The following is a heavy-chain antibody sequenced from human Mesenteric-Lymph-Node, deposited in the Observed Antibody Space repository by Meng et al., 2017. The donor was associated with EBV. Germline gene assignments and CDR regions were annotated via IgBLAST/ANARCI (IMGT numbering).Heavy chain of an antibody. CDR3: ARTIAGEYGDYVVPLNY. V-gene: IGHV4-34*01. CDR2: INAGEST. Sequence: QWGPGLLKSSETLSLTCAVYGGSFSGDYWTWIRQPPGKGLEWIGEINAGESTNYNPSLKSRVTMSIDTSKNQFSLKLSSVTAADTAVYYCARTIAGEYGDYVVPLNYWGQGTLVTVSS. J-gene: IGHJ4*02. CDR1: GGSFSGDY. D-gene: IGHD4-17*01.